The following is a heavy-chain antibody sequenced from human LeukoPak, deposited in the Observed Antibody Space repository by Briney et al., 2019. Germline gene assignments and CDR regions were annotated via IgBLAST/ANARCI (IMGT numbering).Heavy chain of an antibody. V-gene: IGHV3-30-3*01. J-gene: IGHJ4*02. CDR1: GFTFSSYA. Sequence: GRSLRLSCAASGFTFSSYAMHWVRQAPGKGLEWVAVISYDGSNKYYADSVKGRFTISRDNSKNTLYLQMNSLRAEDTAVYYCARDGVGATYYLDYWGQGTLVTVSS. D-gene: IGHD1-26*01. CDR3: ARDGVGATYYLDY. CDR2: ISYDGSNK.